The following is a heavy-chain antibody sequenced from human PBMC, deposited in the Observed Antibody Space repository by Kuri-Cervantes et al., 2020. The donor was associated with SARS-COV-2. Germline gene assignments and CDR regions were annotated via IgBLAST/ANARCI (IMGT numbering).Heavy chain of an antibody. CDR2: INHSGST. Sequence: SETLSLTCAVYGGSFSGYYWSWIRQPPGKGLEWIGEINHSGSTNYSPSLKSRVTISVDTSKSQVSLKLSSVTAADTAVYYCARNGDFGVYYYGMDVWGQGTTVTVSS. CDR1: GGSFSGYY. V-gene: IGHV4-34*01. D-gene: IGHD3-3*01. J-gene: IGHJ6*02. CDR3: ARNGDFGVYYYGMDV.